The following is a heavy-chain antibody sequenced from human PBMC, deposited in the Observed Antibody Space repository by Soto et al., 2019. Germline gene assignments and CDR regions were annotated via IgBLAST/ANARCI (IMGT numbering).Heavy chain of an antibody. CDR1: GGTFSSYA. J-gene: IGHJ4*02. CDR2: IIPIFGTA. CDR3: ARVSYCGGDCYSGDFDY. D-gene: IGHD2-21*02. Sequence: QVQLVQSGAEVKKPGSSVKVSCKASGGTFSSYAISWVRQAPGQGLEWMGGIIPIFGTANYAQKFQGRVTITADESTSTAYMELISRSSDGTAVYYYARVSYCGGDCYSGDFDYGGQGTLVIVSS. V-gene: IGHV1-69*01.